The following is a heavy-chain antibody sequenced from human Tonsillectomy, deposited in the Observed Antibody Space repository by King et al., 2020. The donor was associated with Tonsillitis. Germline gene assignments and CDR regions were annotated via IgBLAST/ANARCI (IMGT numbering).Heavy chain of an antibody. Sequence: QLVQSGGGLVQPGRSLRLSCTASGFTFGDYAMSWFRQAPGKGLEWVGFIRSKAYGGTTEYAASVKGRFIISRDDSKSIAYLQMNSLKTEDTAVYYCARESGIVVVDYWGQGTLVTVSS. D-gene: IGHD3-22*01. CDR1: GFTFGDYA. CDR2: IRSKAYGGTT. CDR3: ARESGIVVVDY. J-gene: IGHJ4*02. V-gene: IGHV3-49*03.